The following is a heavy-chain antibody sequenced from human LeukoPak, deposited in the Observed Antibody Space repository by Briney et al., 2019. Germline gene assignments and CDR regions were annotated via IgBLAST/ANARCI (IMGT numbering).Heavy chain of an antibody. CDR1: GFTFSSYA. CDR2: ISYDGSNK. J-gene: IGHJ4*02. V-gene: IGHV3-30-3*01. CDR3: ARSYYDYVWGSLDY. D-gene: IGHD3-16*01. Sequence: PGRSLRLSCAASGFTFSSYAMHWVRQAPGKGLEWVAVISYDGSNKYYADSVKGRFTISRGNSENTLYLQMNSLRAEDTAVYYCARSYYDYVWGSLDYWGQGTLVTVSS.